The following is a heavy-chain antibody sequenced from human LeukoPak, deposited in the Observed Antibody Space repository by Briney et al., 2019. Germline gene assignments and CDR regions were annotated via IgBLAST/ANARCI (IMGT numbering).Heavy chain of an antibody. D-gene: IGHD3-22*01. CDR3: VRLRRNSDTSGFNYYYDF. CDR1: GYTFSSYS. V-gene: IGHV3-21*01. Sequence: PGGSLRLSCAASGYTFSSYSINWVRQAPGKGLEWVSSISVRSNYIYYADSVRGRFRISRDDARDSLYLQMNSLRAEDTAVYYCVRLRRNSDTSGFNYYYDFWGQGTVVSVSS. CDR2: ISVRSNYI. J-gene: IGHJ4*02.